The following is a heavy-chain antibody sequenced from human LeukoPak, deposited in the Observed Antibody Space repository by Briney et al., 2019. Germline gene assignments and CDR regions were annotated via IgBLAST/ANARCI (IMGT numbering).Heavy chain of an antibody. CDR1: GFTFSDYY. Sequence: GGSLRLSCAASGFTFSDYYMSWIRQAPGKGLEWVSYISSSRSYTNYADSVKGRFTISRDNDKNSLYLQMNSLRAEDTAVYYCAGKTAAAHFDYWGQGTLVTVSS. CDR2: ISSSRSYT. CDR3: AGKTAAAHFDY. J-gene: IGHJ4*02. V-gene: IGHV3-11*03. D-gene: IGHD2-2*01.